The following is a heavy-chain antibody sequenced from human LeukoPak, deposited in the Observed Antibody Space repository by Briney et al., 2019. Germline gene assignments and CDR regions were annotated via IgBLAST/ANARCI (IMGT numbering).Heavy chain of an antibody. CDR1: GYSFTRKW. D-gene: IGHD4-17*01. J-gene: IGHJ6*03. CDR2: IFPGDSDT. CDR3: ARHGGYGDLYYYYMDV. V-gene: IGHV5-51*01. Sequence: GESLKISCKGSGYSFTRKWIGWVRQMPGKGLEWMAFIFPGDSDTRYSPSFQGQVTISADKSISTAYLQWSSLKASDTAMYYCARHGGYGDLYYYYMDVWGKGTTVTVSS.